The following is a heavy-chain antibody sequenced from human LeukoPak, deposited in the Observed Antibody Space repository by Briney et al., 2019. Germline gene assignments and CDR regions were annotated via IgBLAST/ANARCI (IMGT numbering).Heavy chain of an antibody. CDR1: GFTFSSYA. CDR2: ISGSGGST. V-gene: IGHV3-23*01. J-gene: IGHJ4*02. Sequence: GGSLRLSCAASGFTFSSYAMSWVRQAPGKGLEWVSAISGSGGSTYYADSVKGRFTISRDNSKNTLYLQMNSLRAEDTAVYYCAKDANGCSGGSCYSSDYWGQGTLVTVSS. CDR3: AKDANGCSGGSCYSSDY. D-gene: IGHD2-15*01.